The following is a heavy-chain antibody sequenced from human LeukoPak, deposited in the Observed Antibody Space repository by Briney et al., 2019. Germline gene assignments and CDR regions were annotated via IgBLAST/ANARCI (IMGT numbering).Heavy chain of an antibody. V-gene: IGHV1-18*01. CDR3: ARVVVRAVAGTRWFDP. CDR1: GYXFTSYG. CDR2: ISAYNGNT. D-gene: IGHD6-19*01. Sequence: GASVKVSCKASGYXFTSYGISWVRQAPGQGLEWRGWISAYNGNTDYAQKLQGRVTMTTDTSTSTAYMELRSLRSDDTAVYYCARVVVRAVAGTRWFDPWGQGTLVTVSS. J-gene: IGHJ5*02.